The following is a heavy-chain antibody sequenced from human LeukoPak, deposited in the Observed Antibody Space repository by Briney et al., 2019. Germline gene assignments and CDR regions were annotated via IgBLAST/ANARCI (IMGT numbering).Heavy chain of an antibody. CDR1: GYTFTSNY. CDR3: ARDQEGFDY. V-gene: IGHV1-46*01. J-gene: IGHJ4*02. CDR2: IYPRDGST. Sequence: GASVTVSCTASGYTFTSNYIHWVRQAPGQGLEWMEMIYPRDGSTSYAQKFQGRVTVTRDTSTSTVHMELSGLRSEDTAVYYCARDQEGFDYWGQGTLVTVSS.